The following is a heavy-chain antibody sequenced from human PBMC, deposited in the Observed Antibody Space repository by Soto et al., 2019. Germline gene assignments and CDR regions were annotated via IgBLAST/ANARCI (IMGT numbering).Heavy chain of an antibody. CDR1: GYTFTGYY. CDR3: ARDNQPIDYYDSSGYYGYYGMDV. D-gene: IGHD3-22*01. V-gene: IGHV1-2*04. J-gene: IGHJ6*02. Sequence: ASVKVSCKASGYTFTGYYMHWVRQAPGQGLEWMGWINPNSGGTNYAQKFQGWVTMTRDTSISTAYMELSRLRSDDTAVYYCARDNQPIDYYDSSGYYGYYGMDVWGQGTTVTVSS. CDR2: INPNSGGT.